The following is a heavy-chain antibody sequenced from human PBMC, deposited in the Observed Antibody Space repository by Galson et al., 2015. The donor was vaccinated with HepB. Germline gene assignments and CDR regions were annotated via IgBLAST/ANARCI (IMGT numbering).Heavy chain of an antibody. CDR3: ARGRLIGSFDY. CDR1: GFTFSSYG. CDR2: IWYDGSNK. V-gene: IGHV3-33*01. D-gene: IGHD2-15*01. J-gene: IGHJ4*02. Sequence: SLRLSCAASGFTFSSYGMHWVRQAPGKGLEWVAVIWYDGSNKYYADSVKGRFTISRDNSKNTLYLQMNSLRAEDTAVYYCARGRLIGSFDYWGQGTLVTVSS.